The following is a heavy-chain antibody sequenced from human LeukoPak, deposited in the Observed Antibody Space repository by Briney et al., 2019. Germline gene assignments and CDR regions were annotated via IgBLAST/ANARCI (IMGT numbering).Heavy chain of an antibody. CDR3: ARDFYDILTGYYY. V-gene: IGHV3-21*01. CDR2: ISSSSSYI. J-gene: IGHJ4*02. Sequence: PGGSLRLSCAASGFTFSSYSMNWVRQAPGKGLEWVSSISSSSSYINYADSVKGRFTIDREKAKKTMYLKMNRGRGEDTAVYYSARDFYDILTGYYYWGQGTLLTVSS. CDR1: GFTFSSYS. D-gene: IGHD3-9*01.